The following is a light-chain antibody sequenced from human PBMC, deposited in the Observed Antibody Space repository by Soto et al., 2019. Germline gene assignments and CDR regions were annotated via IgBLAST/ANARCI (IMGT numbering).Light chain of an antibody. Sequence: EIELTQSPCTLSFSPGKRAGLSCRASQSVSSSYLAWYQQKPGQAPRLLIYAAATRATGIPDRFSGSGSGTDFTLTISRLEPEDFTVYYCQQHGSSPITFGQGTRLEIK. CDR2: AAA. V-gene: IGKV3-20*01. J-gene: IGKJ5*01. CDR3: QQHGSSPIT. CDR1: QSVSSSY.